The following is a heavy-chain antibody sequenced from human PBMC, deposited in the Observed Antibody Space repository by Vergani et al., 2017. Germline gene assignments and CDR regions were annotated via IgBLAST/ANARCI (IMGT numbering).Heavy chain of an antibody. J-gene: IGHJ4*02. CDR3: ARVKDYYDSSGHGIDY. Sequence: QVQLQQWGAGLLKPSETLSLTCAVSGGSFSGYYWSWIRQPPGKGLEWIGEINHSGSTNYNPSLKSRVTISVDTSKNQFSLKLSSVTAADTAVYYCARVKDYYDSSGHGIDYWGQGTLVTVSS. CDR1: GGSFSGYY. CDR2: INHSGST. D-gene: IGHD3-22*01. V-gene: IGHV4-34*01.